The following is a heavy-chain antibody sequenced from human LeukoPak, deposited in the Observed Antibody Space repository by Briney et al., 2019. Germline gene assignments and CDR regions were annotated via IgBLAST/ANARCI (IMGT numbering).Heavy chain of an antibody. V-gene: IGHV3-11*04. D-gene: IGHD6-19*01. J-gene: IGHJ3*02. CDR2: ISSSGSTI. CDR3: ARGCSSGWYGYAFDI. Sequence: GGSLRLSCAASGFTFSDYYMSWIRQAPGKGLKWVSYISSSGSTIYYADSVKGRFTISRDNAKNSLYLQMNSLRAEDTAVYYCARGCSSGWYGYAFDIWGQGTMVTVSS. CDR1: GFTFSDYY.